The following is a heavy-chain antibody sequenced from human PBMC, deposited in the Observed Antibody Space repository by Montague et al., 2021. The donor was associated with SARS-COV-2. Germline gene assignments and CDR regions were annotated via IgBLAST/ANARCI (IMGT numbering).Heavy chain of an antibody. CDR1: GASISSRSYY. V-gene: IGHV4-39*07. CDR3: AGQGGSCATGARHD. Sequence: SETLSLTCTVSGASISSRSYYWGWIRQAPGKGLEWIGEINHSGSAKYNPYNPSLRSRVTMSVDKSKNQFSLNLHSVTTADTAVYYCAGQGGSCATGARHDWGQGTLVSVSS. CDR2: INHSGSAKYN. D-gene: IGHD2-15*01. J-gene: IGHJ4*02.